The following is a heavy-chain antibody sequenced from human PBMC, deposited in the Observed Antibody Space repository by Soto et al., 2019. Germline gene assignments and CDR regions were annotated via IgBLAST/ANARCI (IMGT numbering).Heavy chain of an antibody. CDR3: ARVNYYGSGSYTPVGFDY. CDR2: MYHSGST. J-gene: IGHJ4*02. CDR1: GGSISSGGYS. Sequence: TSETLSLTCAVSGGSISSGGYSWSWIRQPPGKGLEWIGYMYHSGSTYYNPSLKSRVTISVDRSKNQFSLKLSSVTAADTAVFYCARVNYYGSGSYTPVGFDYWGQGTLVTVSS. V-gene: IGHV4-30-2*01. D-gene: IGHD3-10*01.